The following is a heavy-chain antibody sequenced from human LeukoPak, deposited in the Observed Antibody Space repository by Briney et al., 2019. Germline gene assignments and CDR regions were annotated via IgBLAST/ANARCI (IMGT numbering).Heavy chain of an antibody. J-gene: IGHJ4*02. CDR3: VRDGSSWGNFDY. CDR1: GFTFSSYS. V-gene: IGHV3-48*01. CDR2: LSSSSSVI. Sequence: PGGSLRLSCAASGFTFSSYSMNWVRQAPGKGPEWVSYLSSSSSVIYHADSVKGRFTISRDNAKNSLYLQMNSLRTEDTAVYYCVRDGSSWGNFDYWGQGTLVSVSS. D-gene: IGHD7-27*01.